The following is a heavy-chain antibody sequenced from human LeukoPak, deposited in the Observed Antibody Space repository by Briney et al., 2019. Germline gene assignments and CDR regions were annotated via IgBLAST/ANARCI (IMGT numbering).Heavy chain of an antibody. D-gene: IGHD2/OR15-2a*01. CDR2: INSNGRTI. CDR1: GFTFSNYE. J-gene: IGHJ4*02. CDR3: VRDVAEYYFDF. Sequence: GGSLRLSCAASGFTFSNYEMNWVLQVPGKGLEWISFINSNGRTIYYADSVRGRFTISRDNAKNSLYLQMNSLTAEDTALYFCVRDVAEYYFDFWGQGTLVTVSS. V-gene: IGHV3-48*03.